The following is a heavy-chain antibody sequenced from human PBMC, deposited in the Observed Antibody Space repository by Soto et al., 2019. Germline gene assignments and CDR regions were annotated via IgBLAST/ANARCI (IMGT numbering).Heavy chain of an antibody. J-gene: IGHJ4*02. Sequence: SETLSLTCTVSGGSISSSSYYWGWIRQPPGKGLEWIGSIYYSGSTYYNPSLKSRVTISVDTSKNQFSLKLSSVTAADTAVYYCARHSAVGWLQSTFDYWGQGTLVTVSS. V-gene: IGHV4-39*01. CDR1: GGSISSSSYY. CDR2: IYYSGST. CDR3: ARHSAVGWLQSTFDY. D-gene: IGHD5-12*01.